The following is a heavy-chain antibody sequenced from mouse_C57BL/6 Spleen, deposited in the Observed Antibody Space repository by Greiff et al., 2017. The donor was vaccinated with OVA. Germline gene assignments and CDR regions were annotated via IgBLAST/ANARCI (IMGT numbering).Heavy chain of an antibody. V-gene: IGHV1-62-2*01. CDR1: GYTFTEYT. D-gene: IGHD5-1*01. CDR2: FYPGSGSI. J-gene: IGHJ4*01. CDR3: ARHEGGDLYYYAMDY. Sequence: QVQLKQSGAELVKPGASVKLSCKASGYTFTEYTIPCFPPLSFPFLSLIGWFYPGSGSIKYNEKFKDKATLTADKSSSTVYMELSRLTSEDSAVYVCARHEGGDLYYYAMDYWGQGTSVTVSS.